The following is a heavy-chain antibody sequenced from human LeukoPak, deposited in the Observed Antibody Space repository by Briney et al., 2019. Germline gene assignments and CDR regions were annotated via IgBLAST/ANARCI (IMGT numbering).Heavy chain of an antibody. CDR2: INHSGST. CDR3: ARASSLRSSTRTPFDY. CDR1: GGSFSGYY. V-gene: IGHV4-34*01. J-gene: IGHJ4*02. D-gene: IGHD2-2*01. Sequence: PSETMSLTCAVYGGSFSGYYWSWIRQPPGEGLEWIGEINHSGSTNYNPSLKSRVTISVDTSKNQFSLKLSSVTAADTAVYYCARASSLRSSTRTPFDYWGQGTLVTVSS.